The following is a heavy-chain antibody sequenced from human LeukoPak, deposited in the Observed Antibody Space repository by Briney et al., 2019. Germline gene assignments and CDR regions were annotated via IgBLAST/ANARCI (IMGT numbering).Heavy chain of an antibody. CDR3: AREGPTRSFAFDI. J-gene: IGHJ3*02. V-gene: IGHV4-34*01. CDR2: INHSGST. CDR1: GGSFSGYY. Sequence: SETLSLTCAVYGGSFSGYYWSWIRQPPGKGLEWIGEINHSGSTNYNPSLKSRVTISVDTSKNQFSLKLSSVTAADTAVYYCAREGPTRSFAFDIWGQGTMVTVSS. D-gene: IGHD1-26*01.